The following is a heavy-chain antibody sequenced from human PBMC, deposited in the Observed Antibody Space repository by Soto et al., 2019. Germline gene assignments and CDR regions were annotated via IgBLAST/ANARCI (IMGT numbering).Heavy chain of an antibody. D-gene: IGHD2-15*01. J-gene: IGHJ6*02. CDR3: ARDIVVVVAAQDYYYGMDV. Sequence: QLQLQESGPGLVKPSETLSLTCTVSGGSISSSSYYWGWIRQPPGKGLEWIGSIYYSGSTYYNPSLKSRVTISVDTSKNQFSLKLSSVTAADTAVYYCARDIVVVVAAQDYYYGMDVWGQGTKVTV. V-gene: IGHV4-39*02. CDR2: IYYSGST. CDR1: GGSISSSSYY.